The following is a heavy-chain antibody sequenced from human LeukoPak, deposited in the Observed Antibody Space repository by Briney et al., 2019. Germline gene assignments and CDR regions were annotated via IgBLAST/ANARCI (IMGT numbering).Heavy chain of an antibody. Sequence: SETLSLTCTVSGGSISSSSYYWGWIRQPPGKGLEWIGSIYYSGSTYYNPSLKSRVTISIDTSKNQFSLKLSSVTAADTAVYYCARDSSSSVYWFDPWGQGTLVTVSS. J-gene: IGHJ5*02. D-gene: IGHD6-6*01. V-gene: IGHV4-39*07. CDR2: IYYSGST. CDR3: ARDSSSSVYWFDP. CDR1: GGSISSSSYY.